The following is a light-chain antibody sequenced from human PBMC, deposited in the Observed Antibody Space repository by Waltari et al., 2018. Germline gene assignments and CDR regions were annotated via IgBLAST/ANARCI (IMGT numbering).Light chain of an antibody. CDR3: SSYISSSTLEL. J-gene: IGLJ2*01. V-gene: IGLV2-14*03. Sequence: QSALTQPASVSGSPGQSITISCPGTSSHVGPYNYVSWYQQHPGKAPKLMIFDVSIRPSGVSNRFSGSKSGNTASLTISGLQAEDEADYYCSSYISSSTLELFGGGTSLTVL. CDR2: DVS. CDR1: SSHVGPYNY.